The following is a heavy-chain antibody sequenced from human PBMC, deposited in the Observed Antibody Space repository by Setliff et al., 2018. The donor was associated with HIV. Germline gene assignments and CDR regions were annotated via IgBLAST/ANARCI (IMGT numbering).Heavy chain of an antibody. D-gene: IGHD7-27*01. V-gene: IGHV1-2*02. J-gene: IGHJ6*03. Sequence: ASVKVPCKASGYTFTSYGISWVRQAPGQGLEWMGWINGNSGATNYAQKFQGRVTMTRDTSTYTTYMELSRLRSEDTAVYYCARGADYLGIPSYYYYYMDVWGKGTTVTVSS. CDR1: GYTFTSYG. CDR3: ARGADYLGIPSYYYYYMDV. CDR2: INGNSGAT.